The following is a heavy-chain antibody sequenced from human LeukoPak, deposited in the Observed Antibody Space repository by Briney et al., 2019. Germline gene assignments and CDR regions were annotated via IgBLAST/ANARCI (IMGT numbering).Heavy chain of an antibody. J-gene: IGHJ4*02. CDR2: ISGSGGST. CDR1: GFTFSSYA. V-gene: IGHV3-23*01. Sequence: QAGGSLRLSCAASGFTFSSYAMSWVRQAPGKGLEWVSAISGSGGSTYYADSVKGRVTISRDNSKNTLYLQMNSLRAEDTAVYYCRNYYGSGSAVYYFDYWGQGTLVTVSS. D-gene: IGHD3-10*01. CDR3: RNYYGSGSAVYYFDY.